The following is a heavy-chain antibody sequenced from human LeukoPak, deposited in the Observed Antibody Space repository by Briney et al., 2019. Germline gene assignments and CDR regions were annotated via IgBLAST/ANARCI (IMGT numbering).Heavy chain of an antibody. Sequence: SETLSLTCTVSGGSINSSNYYWGWIRQPPGKGLEWIESIYYSGSTYYNPSLKSRVTISVDTSKNQFSLKLRSVTAADTAVYFCARFYFGVVSRQDYWGQGTLVTVSS. CDR3: ARFYFGVVSRQDY. CDR1: GGSINSSNYY. D-gene: IGHD3-3*01. V-gene: IGHV4-39*07. J-gene: IGHJ4*02. CDR2: IYYSGST.